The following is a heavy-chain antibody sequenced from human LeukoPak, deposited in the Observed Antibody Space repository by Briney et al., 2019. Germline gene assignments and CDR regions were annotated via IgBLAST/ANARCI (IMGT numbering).Heavy chain of an antibody. J-gene: IGHJ4*02. Sequence: PSETLSLTCAVYGGSFSGYYWSWIRQPPGKGLEWIGEINHNGSTNYNPSLKSRVTISVDTSKNQFSLKLGSVTAADTAVYYCARGPVDYYGSGSLDYWGQGTLVTVSS. CDR3: ARGPVDYYGSGSLDY. D-gene: IGHD3-10*01. V-gene: IGHV4-34*01. CDR1: GGSFSGYY. CDR2: INHNGST.